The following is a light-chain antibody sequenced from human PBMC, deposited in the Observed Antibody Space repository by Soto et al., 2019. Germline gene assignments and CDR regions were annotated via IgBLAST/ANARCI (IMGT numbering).Light chain of an antibody. V-gene: IGKV1-5*03. CDR1: QNINSW. J-gene: IGKJ2*01. CDR2: KAS. CDR3: QQYKSYSSYT. Sequence: DIQMTQSPSTLSASVGDRVTITCRASQNINSWLAWYQQKPGKAPKLLIYKASGLEGGVPSRFSGSGSGTEFTLTISCLQPDDFATYYCQQYKSYSSYTFGQGTKLAIK.